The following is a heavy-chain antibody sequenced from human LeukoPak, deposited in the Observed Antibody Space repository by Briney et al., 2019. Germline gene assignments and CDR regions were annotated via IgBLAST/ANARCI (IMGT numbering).Heavy chain of an antibody. CDR1: GDSISSGDYY. V-gene: IGHV4-61*02. CDR3: ARGPYPYDSSGAFDI. D-gene: IGHD3-22*01. J-gene: IGHJ3*02. Sequence: SQTLSLTCTVSGDSISSGDYYWSWIRQPAGKGLEWIGRIPSSGSTNYNPSLKSRVTISVDTSKNQFSLKLSSVTAADTAVYFCARGPYPYDSSGAFDIWGQGTMVTVSS. CDR2: IPSSGST.